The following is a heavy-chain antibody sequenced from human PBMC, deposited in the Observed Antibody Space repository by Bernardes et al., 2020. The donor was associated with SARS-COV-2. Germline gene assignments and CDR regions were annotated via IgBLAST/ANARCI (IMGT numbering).Heavy chain of an antibody. V-gene: IGHV2-70*11. CDR2: IDWDDDK. Sequence: SGPTLVKPTQTLTLTCTFSGFSLSTSGMCVSWIRQPPGKALEWLARIDWDDDKYYSTSLKTRLTISKDTSKNQVVLTMTNMDPVDTATYYCARNPLSTTGPHYYYGMDVWGQGTTVTVSS. CDR1: GFSLSTSGMC. J-gene: IGHJ6*02. CDR3: ARNPLSTTGPHYYYGMDV. D-gene: IGHD4-17*01.